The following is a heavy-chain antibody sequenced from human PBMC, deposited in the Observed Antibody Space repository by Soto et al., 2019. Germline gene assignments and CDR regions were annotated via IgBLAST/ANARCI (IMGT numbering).Heavy chain of an antibody. CDR1: GYTFTSYC. CDR3: ARDLKPHYYDSSGYDY. CDR2: ISAYNGNT. D-gene: IGHD3-22*01. J-gene: IGHJ4*02. V-gene: IGHV1-18*01. Sequence: ASVKVSCKASGYTFTSYCISWVRQAPGQGLEWMGWISAYNGNTNYAQKLQGRVTMTTDTSTSTAYMELRSLRSDDTAVYYCARDLKPHYYDSSGYDYWGQGTLVTVS.